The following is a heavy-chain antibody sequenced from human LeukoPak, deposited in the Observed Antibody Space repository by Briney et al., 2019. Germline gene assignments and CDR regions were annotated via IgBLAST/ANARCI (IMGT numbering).Heavy chain of an antibody. J-gene: IGHJ4*02. CDR3: ARVWDTAVMGY. CDR1: GYTFTSYY. Sequence: ASVKVSCKASGYTFTSYYMHWVRQAPGQGLEWMGVINPSGSSTSYAQKFQGRVTMTRDTSTSTVYMELSSLRSEDTAVYYCARVWDTAVMGYWGQGTLVTVSS. CDR2: INPSGSST. V-gene: IGHV1-46*01. D-gene: IGHD5-18*01.